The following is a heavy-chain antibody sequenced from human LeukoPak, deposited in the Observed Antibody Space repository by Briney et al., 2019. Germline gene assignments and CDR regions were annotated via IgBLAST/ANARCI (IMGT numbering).Heavy chain of an antibody. CDR2: ISGSGGTT. V-gene: IGHV3-23*01. CDR1: GFTFSNYV. J-gene: IGHJ4*02. CDR3: GKAFLGGSLLPFDY. Sequence: GGSLRLSCVASGFTFSNYVMSWVRQSPGKGLEWVSAISGSGGTTYYAASVKGRFTISRDNSKDTLYLQMNSLRAEDTAVYYVGKAFLGGSLLPFDYGAREPWSPSPQ. D-gene: IGHD3-3*01.